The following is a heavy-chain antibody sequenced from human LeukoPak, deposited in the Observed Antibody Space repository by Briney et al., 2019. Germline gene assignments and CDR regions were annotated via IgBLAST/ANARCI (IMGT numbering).Heavy chain of an antibody. D-gene: IGHD3-22*01. J-gene: IGHJ4*02. CDR1: GFTFSSYE. Sequence: GGSLRLSCAASGFTFSSYEMNWGRQAPGKGLEWGSFISIGGSPIFYADSVKGRFTISRDKAKKSLFLQMNSLRVEDTAVCYCARGYYGRTGSSPTGYWGQGTLVTVSS. V-gene: IGHV3-48*03. CDR2: ISIGGSPI. CDR3: ARGYYGRTGSSPTGY.